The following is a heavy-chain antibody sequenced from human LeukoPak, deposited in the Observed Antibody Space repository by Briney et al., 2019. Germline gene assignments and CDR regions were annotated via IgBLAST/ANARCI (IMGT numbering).Heavy chain of an antibody. CDR3: ARSHPPRYYGSVRFDY. CDR2: INHSGST. Sequence: SETLSLTCAVYGGSFSGYYWSWIRQPPGKGLEWIGEINHSGSTNYNPSLKSRVTISVDTSKNQFSLKLSSVTAAVTAVYYCARSHPPRYYGSVRFDYWGQGTLVTVSS. V-gene: IGHV4-34*01. J-gene: IGHJ4*02. CDR1: GGSFSGYY. D-gene: IGHD3-10*01.